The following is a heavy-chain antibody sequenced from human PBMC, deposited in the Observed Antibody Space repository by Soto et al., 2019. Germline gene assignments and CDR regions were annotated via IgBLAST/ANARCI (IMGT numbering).Heavy chain of an antibody. CDR2: IKSKTDGGTT. Sequence: PGGSLRLSCAASGFTFSNAWMSWVRQAPGKGLEWVGRIKSKTDGGTTDYAAPVKGRFTISRDDSKNTLYLQMNSLKTEDTAVYYCTTEGEGASIAAAEDAVEAFDIWGQGTMVTVSS. CDR1: GFTFSNAW. J-gene: IGHJ3*02. CDR3: TTEGEGASIAAAEDAVEAFDI. D-gene: IGHD6-13*01. V-gene: IGHV3-15*01.